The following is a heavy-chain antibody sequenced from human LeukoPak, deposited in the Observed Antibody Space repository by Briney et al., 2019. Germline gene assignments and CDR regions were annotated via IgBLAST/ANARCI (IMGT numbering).Heavy chain of an antibody. CDR1: GYSFATYW. D-gene: IGHD3-10*01. CDR2: IYPGDSDT. J-gene: IGHJ4*02. CDR3: ARRDYYGYYFDY. V-gene: IGHV5-51*01. Sequence: GEPLKISCKGSGYSFATYWIGWVRQMPGKGLEWRGIIYPGDSDTRYSPSFQGQVIISADKSISTAYLQWSSLKASDTAMYYCARRDYYGYYFDYWGQGTLVTVSS.